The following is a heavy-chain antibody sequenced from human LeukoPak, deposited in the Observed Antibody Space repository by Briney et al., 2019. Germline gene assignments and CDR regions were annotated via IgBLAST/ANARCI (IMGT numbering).Heavy chain of an antibody. CDR1: GFTFSSYG. D-gene: IGHD6-6*01. J-gene: IGHJ4*02. CDR2: ISSSGGTT. V-gene: IGHV3-23*01. CDR3: AKGGLYSSSSIDY. Sequence: GGSLRLSCAASGFTFSSYGMHWVRQAPGKGLEWVSVISSSGGTTYYADSVKGRFTISRDNSKNTLYLQMNSLRAEDTAVYYCAKGGLYSSSSIDYWGQGTLVTVSS.